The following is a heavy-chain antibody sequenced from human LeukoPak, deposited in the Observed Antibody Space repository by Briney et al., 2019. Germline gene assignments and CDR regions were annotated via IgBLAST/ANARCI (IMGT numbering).Heavy chain of an antibody. J-gene: IGHJ5*02. CDR3: AREDSSAYPNWFDP. CDR1: GFTFSSYG. D-gene: IGHD3-22*01. CDR2: ISYDGSNK. V-gene: IGHV3-30*03. Sequence: GGSLRLSCAASGFTFSSYGMHWVRQAPGKGLEWVTVISYDGSNKYYADSVKGRFTISRDNSKNTLYLQMNSLRAEDTAVYYCAREDSSAYPNWFDPWGQGTLVTVSS.